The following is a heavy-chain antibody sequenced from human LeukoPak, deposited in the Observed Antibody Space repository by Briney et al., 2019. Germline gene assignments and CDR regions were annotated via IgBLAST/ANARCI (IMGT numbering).Heavy chain of an antibody. CDR1: GFTFSSYE. CDR2: ISSSGSTI. Sequence: GGSLRLSCAASGFTFSSYEMNWVRQAPGKGLEWVSYISSSGSTIYYADSVKGRFTISRDNAKNSLYLQMNSLRAEDTAVYYCARPYCSGGSCYLGYWGQGTLVTVSS. J-gene: IGHJ4*02. V-gene: IGHV3-48*03. D-gene: IGHD2-15*01. CDR3: ARPYCSGGSCYLGY.